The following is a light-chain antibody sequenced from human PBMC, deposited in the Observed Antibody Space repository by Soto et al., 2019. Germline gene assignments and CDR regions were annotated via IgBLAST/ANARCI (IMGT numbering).Light chain of an antibody. CDR1: QSVSSN. CDR2: DAS. J-gene: IGKJ1*01. V-gene: IGKV3-15*01. Sequence: EIVMTQSPATLSVSPGERATLSCRASQSVSSNLAWYQQKLGQTPRLLIYDASTRATGIPARFSGSGSGTEFTLTISSLQSEDFAVYYCQQYNNWPPWTFGQGTTVEMK. CDR3: QQYNNWPPWT.